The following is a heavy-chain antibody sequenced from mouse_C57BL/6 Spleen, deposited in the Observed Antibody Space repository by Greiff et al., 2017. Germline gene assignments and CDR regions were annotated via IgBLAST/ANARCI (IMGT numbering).Heavy chain of an antibody. J-gene: IGHJ1*03. CDR3: VNYYGSSYGDFDV. D-gene: IGHD1-1*01. CDR2: IDPANGNT. CDR1: GFNIKNTY. Sequence: VQLQQSVAELVRPGASVKLSCTASGFNIKNTYMHWVKQRPEQGLEWIGRIDPANGNTKYAPKFQGKATITADTSSNTAYLQLSSLTSEDTAIYYCVNYYGSSYGDFDVWGTGTTVTVSS. V-gene: IGHV14-3*01.